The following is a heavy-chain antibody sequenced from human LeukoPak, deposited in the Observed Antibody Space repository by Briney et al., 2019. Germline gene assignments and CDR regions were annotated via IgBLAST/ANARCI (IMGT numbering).Heavy chain of an antibody. Sequence: GGSLRLSCAASGFTFSSYSMNWVRQAPGKGLEWVSSISSSSSYIYYADSVKGRFTSSRDNAKNSLYLQMNSLRAEDTAVYSCGREGLTMFGGFDSGGQGPLVPVS. J-gene: IGHJ4*02. D-gene: IGHD3-10*02. CDR3: GREGLTMFGGFDS. CDR1: GFTFSSYS. CDR2: ISSSSSYI. V-gene: IGHV3-21*01.